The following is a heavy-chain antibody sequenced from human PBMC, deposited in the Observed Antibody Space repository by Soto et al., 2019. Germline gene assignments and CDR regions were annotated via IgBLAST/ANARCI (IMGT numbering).Heavy chain of an antibody. V-gene: IGHV2-5*02. D-gene: IGHD4-17*01. Sequence: QITLKESGPSLVKPTQTLTLTCTFPGFSLSTTGVGVGWIRQPPGKTLEWLALIYLDNDKRYSPSLKSSLTITKDTAKNQVVLTMTTMDPVDTAPYYCAHRRISYGDYTAFDIWGQGKMVTVSS. CDR2: IYLDNDK. CDR3: AHRRISYGDYTAFDI. J-gene: IGHJ3*02. CDR1: GFSLSTTGVG.